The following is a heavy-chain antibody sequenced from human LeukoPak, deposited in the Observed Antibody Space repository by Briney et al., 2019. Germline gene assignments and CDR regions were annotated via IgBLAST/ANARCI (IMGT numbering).Heavy chain of an antibody. D-gene: IGHD5-18*01. CDR1: GGSISSYY. CDR3: ARAERGYSYGYGYYCYYMDV. CDR2: IYYSGST. Sequence: PSETLSLTCTVSGGSISSYYWSWIRQPPGKGLEWIGYIYYSGSTNYNPSLKSRVTISVDTSKNQFSLKLSSVTAADTAVYYCARAERGYSYGYGYYCYYMDVWGKGTTVTVSS. V-gene: IGHV4-59*01. J-gene: IGHJ6*03.